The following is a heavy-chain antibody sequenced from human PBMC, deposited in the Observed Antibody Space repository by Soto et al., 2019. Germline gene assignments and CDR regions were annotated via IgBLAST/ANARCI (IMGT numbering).Heavy chain of an antibody. CDR3: ARGTPAPLPAPPGYCISTSCYVGHEFDY. J-gene: IGHJ4*02. CDR2: IYYSGST. CDR1: GGSVSSGSYY. V-gene: IGHV4-61*01. D-gene: IGHD2-2*01. Sequence: PSETLSLTCTVSGGSVSSGSYYWSWIRQPPGKGLEWIGYIYYSGSTNYNPSLKSRVTISVDTSKNQFSLKLSSVTAADTAVYYCARGTPAPLPAPPGYCISTSCYVGHEFDYWGQGTLVTVSS.